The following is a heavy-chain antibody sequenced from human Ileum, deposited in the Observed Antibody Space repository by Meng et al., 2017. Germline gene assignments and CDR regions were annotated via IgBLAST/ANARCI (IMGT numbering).Heavy chain of an antibody. CDR2: VYPGDSET. V-gene: IGHV5-51*01. D-gene: IGHD3-10*01. CDR1: GYKFVGYW. J-gene: IGHJ4*02. CDR3: ARILWFGERKFDY. Sequence: GGSLRLSCKASGYKFVGYWIGWVRQLPGKGLEWRGVVYPGDSETTYSPSFQGQVTSSADTSDNTAYLQWNSLKPSDSAVYYCARILWFGERKFDYWGQGTLVTVSS.